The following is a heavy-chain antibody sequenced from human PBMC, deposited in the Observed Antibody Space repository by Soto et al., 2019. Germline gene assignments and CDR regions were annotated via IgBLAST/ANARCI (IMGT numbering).Heavy chain of an antibody. CDR1: DGYSSSGSYY. D-gene: IGHD1-26*01. J-gene: IGHJ3*02. CDR3: AREVVGATYDAFDI. CDR2: IYYSGST. V-gene: IGHV4-61*01. Sequence: SDTCSVADGYSSSGSYYRSWIRQPPGKGLEWIGYIYYSGSTNYNPSLKSRVTISVDTSKNQFSLKLSSVTAADTAVYYCAREVVGATYDAFDIWGQGTMVTVSS.